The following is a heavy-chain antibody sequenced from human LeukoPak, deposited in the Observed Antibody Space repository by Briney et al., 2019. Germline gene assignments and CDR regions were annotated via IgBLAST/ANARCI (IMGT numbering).Heavy chain of an antibody. D-gene: IGHD3-3*01. CDR3: ARGRQRFLEWLLPFDY. V-gene: IGHV4-34*01. CDR2: INHSGST. CDR1: GGSFSGYY. J-gene: IGHJ4*02. Sequence: PSETPSLTCAVYGGSFSGYYWSWIRQPPGKGLEWIGEINHSGSTNYNPSLKSRVTISVDTSKNQFSLKLSSVTAADTAVYYCARGRQRFLEWLLPFDYWGQGTLVTVSS.